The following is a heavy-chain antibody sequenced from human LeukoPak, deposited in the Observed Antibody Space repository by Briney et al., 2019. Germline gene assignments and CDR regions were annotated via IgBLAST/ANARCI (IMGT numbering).Heavy chain of an antibody. D-gene: IGHD5-12*01. CDR3: AREGGYSGYDYGDYYGMVV. CDR2: IYSGGST. Sequence: GGSLRLSCAASGFTVSSNYMSWVRQAPGKGLEWVSVIYSGGSTYYADSVKGRFTISRDNSKNTLYLQMNSLRAEDTAVYYCAREGGYSGYDYGDYYGMVVWGQGTTVTVSS. J-gene: IGHJ6*02. CDR1: GFTVSSNY. V-gene: IGHV3-66*01.